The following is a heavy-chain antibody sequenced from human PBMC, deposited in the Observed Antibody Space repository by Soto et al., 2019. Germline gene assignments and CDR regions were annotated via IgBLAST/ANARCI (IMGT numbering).Heavy chain of an antibody. CDR2: IDGSSDYT. J-gene: IGHJ4*02. V-gene: IGHV3-11*06. CDR1: GFLFTDYY. CDR3: ARDLRFSSTNYFDF. Sequence: ESGGGLVKPGGSLRLSCTASGFLFTDYYMSWIRQPPGKGLEWLAYIDGSSDYTNSADSVKGRFTISRDNAKNSVFLQMNNLRADDTAVYYCARDLRFSSTNYFDFWGRGTLVTVSS. D-gene: IGHD2-8*01.